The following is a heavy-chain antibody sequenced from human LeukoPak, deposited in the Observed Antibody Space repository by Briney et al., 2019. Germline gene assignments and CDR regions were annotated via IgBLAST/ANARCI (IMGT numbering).Heavy chain of an antibody. D-gene: IGHD2-2*01. J-gene: IGHJ5*02. CDR3: ARPGYCSSTSCFNGRGWFDP. Sequence: SETLSLTCAVYGGSFRGYYWSWIRQPPGKGLEWIGEINHSGSTNYNPSLKSRVTISVDTSKNQFSLKLSSVTAADTAVYYCARPGYCSSTSCFNGRGWFDPWGQGTLVTVSS. V-gene: IGHV4-34*01. CDR2: INHSGST. CDR1: GGSFRGYY.